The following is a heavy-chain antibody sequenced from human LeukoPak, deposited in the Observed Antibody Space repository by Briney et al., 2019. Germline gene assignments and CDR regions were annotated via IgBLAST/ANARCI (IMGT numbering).Heavy chain of an antibody. D-gene: IGHD6-19*01. CDR2: ISGSGGNT. J-gene: IGHJ5*01. Sequence: GGSLRLSCAASAFTFSTYAMRWVRQAPGKGLEWVSVISGSGGNTYYADSVKGRFTISRDNSKHTLYLQMNGLRAEDTALYYCAKDRSSGWYWGWFDPWGQGTLVTVSS. CDR1: AFTFSTYA. V-gene: IGHV3-23*01. CDR3: AKDRSSGWYWGWFDP.